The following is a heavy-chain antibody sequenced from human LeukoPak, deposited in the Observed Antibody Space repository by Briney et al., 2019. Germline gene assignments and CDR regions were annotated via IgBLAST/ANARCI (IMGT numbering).Heavy chain of an antibody. D-gene: IGHD3-16*01. CDR3: ASEVGEQGGAGGY. CDR1: GFTFSSYG. CDR2: IWYDGSNK. J-gene: IGHJ4*02. Sequence: GGSLRLSCAASGFTFSSYGMHWVRQAPGKGLEWVSVIWYDGSNKYYADSVKGRFTISRDNSKNTLYLQMNSLRAEDTAVYYCASEVGEQGGAGGYRGQGTLVTVSS. V-gene: IGHV3-33*01.